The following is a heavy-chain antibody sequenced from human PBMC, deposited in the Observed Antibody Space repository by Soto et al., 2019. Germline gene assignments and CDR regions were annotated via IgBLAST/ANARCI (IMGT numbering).Heavy chain of an antibody. V-gene: IGHV3-23*01. J-gene: IGHJ6*02. CDR1: GFTFSNYA. Sequence: GGSLRLSCAAPGFTFSNYAMSWFRQAPGKGLEWVSAISGSAINTYYADSVRGRFTISRDNSKNTLYLQMNHLRAEDTAVYYCARDGKLWYYYGMDVWGQGTTVTVSS. D-gene: IGHD3-10*01. CDR2: ISGSAINT. CDR3: ARDGKLWYYYGMDV.